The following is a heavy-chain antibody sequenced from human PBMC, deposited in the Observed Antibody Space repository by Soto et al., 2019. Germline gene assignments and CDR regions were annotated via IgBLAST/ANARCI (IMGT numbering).Heavy chain of an antibody. CDR2: IDPSDSYT. CDR1: GYSFTSYW. CDR3: ARQHIVVVPAETYGMDV. V-gene: IGHV5-10-1*01. D-gene: IGHD2-2*01. J-gene: IGHJ6*04. Sequence: GESLKISCKGSGYSFTSYWISWVRQMPGKGLEWMGRIDPSDSYTNYSPSFQGHVTIPADKSISTAYLQWSSLKASDTAMYYCARQHIVVVPAETYGMDVWGEGTTVPVSS.